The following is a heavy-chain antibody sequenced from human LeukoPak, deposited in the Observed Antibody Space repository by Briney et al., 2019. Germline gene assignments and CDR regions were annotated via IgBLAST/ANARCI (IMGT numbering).Heavy chain of an antibody. CDR3: AKFGSGWYEDFDY. CDR1: GFTFSSYW. Sequence: GGSLRLSCAASGFTFSSYWMHWVRQAPGKGLVGVSRINSDGRSTNYADSVKGRFTISRDNAKNTLYLQMNSLRAEDTAVYYCAKFGSGWYEDFDYWGQGTLVTVSS. D-gene: IGHD6-19*01. V-gene: IGHV3-74*01. CDR2: INSDGRST. J-gene: IGHJ4*02.